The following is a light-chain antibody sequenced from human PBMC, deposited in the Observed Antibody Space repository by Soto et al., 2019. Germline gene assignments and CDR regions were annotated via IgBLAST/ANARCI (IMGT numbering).Light chain of an antibody. CDR1: SSDVGAYNY. V-gene: IGLV2-14*03. CDR3: SAYTITSPYV. Sequence: QSALTQPASVSGSPGQSISISCTGTSSDVGAYNYISWYQQHPGKAPKLILYDVSNRPSGVSNRFSGSKSGNTASLTISGLQAEDGADYYCSAYTITSPYVFGTGTKLTVL. CDR2: DVS. J-gene: IGLJ1*01.